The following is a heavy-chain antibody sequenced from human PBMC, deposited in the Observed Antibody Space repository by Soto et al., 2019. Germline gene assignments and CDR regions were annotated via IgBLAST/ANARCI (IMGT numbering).Heavy chain of an antibody. J-gene: IGHJ6*02. CDR1: GFTFTSSA. CDR2: IVVGSGNT. D-gene: IGHD3-3*01. CDR3: AAESFGLFYFWSGYPTDSHYYGMDV. V-gene: IGHV1-58*01. Sequence: ASVKVSCKASGFTFTSSAVQWVRQARGQRLEWIGWIVVGSGNTNYAQKFQERVTITRDMSTSTAYMELSSLRSEDTAVYYCAAESFGLFYFWSGYPTDSHYYGMDVWGQGTTVPVSS.